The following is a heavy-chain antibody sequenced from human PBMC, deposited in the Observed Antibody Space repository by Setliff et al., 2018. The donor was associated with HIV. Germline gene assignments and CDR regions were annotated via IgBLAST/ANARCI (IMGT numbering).Heavy chain of an antibody. Sequence: LSETLSLTCAVSGGSFSGYYWSWIRQPPGKGLEWIGEINQSGGINYNPSLKSRVTISIDTFKNQFSMKLYSVTAADTAVYYCATASGYDLFMGAFDIWGQGTMVTVSS. CDR2: INQSGGI. CDR3: ATASGYDLFMGAFDI. V-gene: IGHV4-34*01. D-gene: IGHD5-12*01. CDR1: GGSFSGYY. J-gene: IGHJ3*02.